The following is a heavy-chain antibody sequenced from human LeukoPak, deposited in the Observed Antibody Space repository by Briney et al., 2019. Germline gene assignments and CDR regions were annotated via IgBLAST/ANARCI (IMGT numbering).Heavy chain of an antibody. D-gene: IGHD3-10*01. CDR1: GFTFSSYE. CDR3: AKELGLQYYGSGIDY. Sequence: PGGSLRLSCAASGFTFSSYEMNWVRQAPGKGLEWVSYISSSGSTIYYADSVKGRFTISRDRTKNTLYLQMNSLRVEDTAVYYCAKELGLQYYGSGIDYWGQGTLVTVSS. V-gene: IGHV3-48*03. J-gene: IGHJ4*02. CDR2: ISSSGSTI.